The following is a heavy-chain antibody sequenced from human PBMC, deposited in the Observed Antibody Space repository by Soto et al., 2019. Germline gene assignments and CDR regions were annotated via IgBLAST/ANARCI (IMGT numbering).Heavy chain of an antibody. V-gene: IGHV4-34*02. Sequence: QVQLQQWGAGLLKPSETLSLTCAMNGGSFSDYYWIWIRQPPGKGLEWIGEINESGTTNYSPSLKSRVTISVDTSKKQFSLKLNSVSAADTAEYYCAGARGRLVGFDYWGQGTLVTASS. D-gene: IGHD1-26*01. CDR1: GGSFSDYY. CDR3: AGARGRLVGFDY. CDR2: INESGTT. J-gene: IGHJ4*02.